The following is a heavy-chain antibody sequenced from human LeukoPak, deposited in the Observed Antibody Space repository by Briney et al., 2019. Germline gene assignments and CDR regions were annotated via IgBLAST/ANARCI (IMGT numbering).Heavy chain of an antibody. CDR3: ARDRGGEYCSGGSCYYNWFDP. CDR1: GYTFTSYG. D-gene: IGHD2-15*01. J-gene: IGHJ5*02. CDR2: ISAYNGNT. V-gene: IGHV1-18*01. Sequence: ASVKVSCKASGYTFTSYGISWVRQAPGQGLEWMGWISAYNGNTNYAQKLQGRVTMTTDTSTSTAYMELRSLRSDDTAVYYCARDRGGEYCSGGSCYYNWFDPWGQGTLVTVSS.